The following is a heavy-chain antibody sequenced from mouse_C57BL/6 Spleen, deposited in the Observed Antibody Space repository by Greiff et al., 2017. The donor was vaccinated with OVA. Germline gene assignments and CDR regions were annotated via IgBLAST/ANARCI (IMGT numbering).Heavy chain of an antibody. CDR3: VRGGAYYDYDEGYFDV. CDR2: IRSKSSNYAT. Sequence: EVKLVESGGGLVQPKGSLKLSCAASGFTFNTYAMHWVRQAPGKGLEWVARIRSKSSNYATYYADSVKDRVTISRDDSQSMLYLQMNNLKTEDTAMYYCVRGGAYYDYDEGYFDVWGTGTTVTVSS. V-gene: IGHV10-3*01. CDR1: GFTFNTYA. D-gene: IGHD2-4*01. J-gene: IGHJ1*03.